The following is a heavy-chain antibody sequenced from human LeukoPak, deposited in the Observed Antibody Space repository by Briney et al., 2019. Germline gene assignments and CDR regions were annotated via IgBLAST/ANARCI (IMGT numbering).Heavy chain of an antibody. J-gene: IGHJ4*02. CDR2: INHSGST. CDR1: GGSISSSSYY. CDR3: ASNIPIDY. V-gene: IGHV4-39*07. D-gene: IGHD2-21*01. Sequence: SETLSLTCTVSGGSISSSSYYWSWIRQPPGKGLEWIGEINHSGSTNYNPSLKSRVTISVDTSKNQFSLKLSSVTAADTAVYYCASNIPIDYWGQGTLVTVSS.